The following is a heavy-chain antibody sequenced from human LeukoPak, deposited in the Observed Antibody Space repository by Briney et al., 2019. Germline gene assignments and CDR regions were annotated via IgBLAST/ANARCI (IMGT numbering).Heavy chain of an antibody. CDR3: AKGGDGYDYYFDY. CDR2: ISGSGGSI. Sequence: GGSLRLSCTASGFTFSDYAMSWVRQAPGKGLEWVSGISGSGGSIRYADSVKGRFIISRDNSMNTLYLQMNSLRAEDTAVYYCAKGGDGYDYYFDYWGQETLVTVSS. J-gene: IGHJ4*02. D-gene: IGHD5-24*01. CDR1: GFTFSDYA. V-gene: IGHV3-23*01.